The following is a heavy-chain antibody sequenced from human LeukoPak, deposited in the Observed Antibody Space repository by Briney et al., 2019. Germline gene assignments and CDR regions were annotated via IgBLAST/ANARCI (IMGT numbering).Heavy chain of an antibody. CDR2: IYSGGTT. V-gene: IGHV3-66*01. D-gene: IGHD3-10*01. J-gene: IGHJ3*02. CDR1: GFTFSNYG. Sequence: PGGSLRLSCAASGFTFSNYGIHWVRQAPGKGLEWVSVIYSGGTTYYADSVKGRFTISRDNSKNTLYLQMNSLRAEDTAVYYCARGNSGAFDIWGQGTMVTVSS. CDR3: ARGNSGAFDI.